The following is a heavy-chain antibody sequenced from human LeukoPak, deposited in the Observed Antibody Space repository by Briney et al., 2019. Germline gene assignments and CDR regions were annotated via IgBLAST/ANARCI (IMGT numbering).Heavy chain of an antibody. CDR3: ARSSGGGYCSSTSCPMDV. J-gene: IGHJ6*02. Sequence: SETLSLTCAVFGGSFSDFFWSWIRQPPGKGLEWIGEIYHSGGANYNPSLKSRVTISLDTSRNQFSLKLNSVTAAGTAVYYCARSSGGGYCSSTSCPMDVWGQGTTVTVSS. V-gene: IGHV4-34*01. CDR2: IYHSGGA. D-gene: IGHD2-2*01. CDR1: GGSFSDFF.